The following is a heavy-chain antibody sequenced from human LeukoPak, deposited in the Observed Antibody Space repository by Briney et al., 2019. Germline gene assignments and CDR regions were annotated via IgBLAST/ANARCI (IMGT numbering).Heavy chain of an antibody. D-gene: IGHD3-22*01. CDR3: TKINAYHYDSSGYYFDY. J-gene: IGHJ4*02. Sequence: GGSLRLSCAASGFTFSSYAMNRVRQAPGKGLEWVSGISGSGGNTYYADSVKGRFTISRDNSKSTLYLQMNSLRAEDTAVYYCTKINAYHYDSSGYYFDYWGQGTQVTVSS. CDR1: GFTFSSYA. CDR2: ISGSGGNT. V-gene: IGHV3-23*01.